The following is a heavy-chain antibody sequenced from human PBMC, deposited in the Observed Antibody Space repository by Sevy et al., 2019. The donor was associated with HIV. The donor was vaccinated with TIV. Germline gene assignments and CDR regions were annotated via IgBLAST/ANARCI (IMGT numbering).Heavy chain of an antibody. CDR1: GFTFSSYA. J-gene: IGHJ4*02. D-gene: IGHD2-15*01. CDR3: ARTLYCSGGSCYSDPFGYYFDY. CDR2: ISYDGSNK. Sequence: GGSLRLSCAASGFTFSSYAMHWVRQAPGKGLEWVAVISYDGSNKYYADSVKGRFTISRDNSKNTLYLQMNSLRAEDTAEYYCARTLYCSGGSCYSDPFGYYFDYWGQGTLVTVSS. V-gene: IGHV3-30-3*01.